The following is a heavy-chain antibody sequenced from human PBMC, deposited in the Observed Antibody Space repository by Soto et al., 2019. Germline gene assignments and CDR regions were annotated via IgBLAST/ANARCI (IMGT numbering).Heavy chain of an antibody. J-gene: IGHJ5*02. CDR3: ARLEATRTPWFTGPYNWFDP. CDR2: IYPGDSDT. Sequence: EMQLVQSGAEERKPGDSLKISCKGSGYDFNSHWIGWVRQMPGQGLEWMGIIYPGDSDTRYNPSFQGRVTISADKSSSTAYLQWSTLEASDTAIYYCARLEATRTPWFTGPYNWFDPWGEGTRVTVSS. V-gene: IGHV5-51*03. CDR1: GYDFNSHW. D-gene: IGHD3-10*01.